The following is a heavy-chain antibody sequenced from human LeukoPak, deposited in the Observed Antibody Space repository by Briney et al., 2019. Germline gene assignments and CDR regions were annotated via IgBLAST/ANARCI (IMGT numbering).Heavy chain of an antibody. J-gene: IGHJ4*02. CDR3: ARENSGSYREFDY. CDR2: IYTSGST. Sequence: SETLSLTCTVSGGSISSYYWSWIRQPAGKGLEWIGRIYTSGSTNHNASLKSRVSMSVDTSKNQFSLKLSSVTAADTAVFYCARENSGSYREFDYWGQGTLVTSSS. CDR1: GGSISSYY. V-gene: IGHV4-4*07. D-gene: IGHD1-26*01.